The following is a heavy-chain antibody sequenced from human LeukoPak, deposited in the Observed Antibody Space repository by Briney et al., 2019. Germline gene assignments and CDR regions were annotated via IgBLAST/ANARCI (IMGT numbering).Heavy chain of an antibody. D-gene: IGHD3-22*01. CDR3: ARELDYYDSSGYYREDY. V-gene: IGHV1-18*01. J-gene: IGHJ4*02. CDR2: ISAYNGNT. CDR1: GYTFTSYG. Sequence: ASVTVSCKASGYTFTSYGISWVRQAPGQGLEWMGWISAYNGNTNYAQKLQGRVTMTTDTSTSTAYMELRSLRSDDTAVYYCARELDYYDSSGYYREDYWGQGTLVTVSS.